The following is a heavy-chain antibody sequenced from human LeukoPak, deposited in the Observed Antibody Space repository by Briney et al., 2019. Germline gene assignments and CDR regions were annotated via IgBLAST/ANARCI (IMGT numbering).Heavy chain of an antibody. Sequence: PSETLSLTCTVSGGSISSSSYYWGWIRQPPGKGLEWIGTIYYSGSTYYNPSLKSRVTISVDTSNNQFSLRLNFVTAADTAVYYCARLMGTQQVAKYYFDYWGQGTLVTVSS. CDR1: GGSISSSSYY. D-gene: IGHD7-27*01. J-gene: IGHJ4*02. V-gene: IGHV4-39*01. CDR2: IYYSGST. CDR3: ARLMGTQQVAKYYFDY.